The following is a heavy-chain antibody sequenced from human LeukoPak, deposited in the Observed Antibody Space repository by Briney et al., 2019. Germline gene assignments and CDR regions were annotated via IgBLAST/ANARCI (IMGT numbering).Heavy chain of an antibody. CDR1: GCSFTSYW. V-gene: IGHV5-51*01. J-gene: IGHJ3*02. CDR3: ARQLEITDAFDI. D-gene: IGHD1-1*01. Sequence: GESLKISCKGSGCSFTSYWIGWVRQMPGKGLEWMGIIYPGDSNTRYSPSFQGQVTISADKSITTAYLQWSSLKASDTAMYYCARQLEITDAFDIWGQGTMVTVSS. CDR2: IYPGDSNT.